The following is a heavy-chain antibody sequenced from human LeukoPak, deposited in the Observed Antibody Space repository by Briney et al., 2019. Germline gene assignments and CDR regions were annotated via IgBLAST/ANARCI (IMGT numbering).Heavy chain of an antibody. V-gene: IGHV3-74*01. CDR2: ISTDGSRT. CDR1: GFTFSSYA. D-gene: IGHD3-3*01. Sequence: GGSLRLSCAASGFTFSSYAMSWVRQAPGKGLVWVSLISTDGSRTSYADPVKGRFTISRDSAKNTLYLQMNSLRAEDTAVYYCARARVFWSGSPFWGQGTLVTVSS. CDR3: ARARVFWSGSPF. J-gene: IGHJ4*02.